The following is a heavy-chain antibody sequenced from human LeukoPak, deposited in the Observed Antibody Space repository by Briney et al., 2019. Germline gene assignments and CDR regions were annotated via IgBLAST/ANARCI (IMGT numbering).Heavy chain of an antibody. CDR2: INHSGIT. CDR1: GGSFSGYY. CDR3: ARGGYCGGDCYSPVGFEP. J-gene: IGHJ5*02. Sequence: SETLSLTCAVYGGSFSGYYWSWIRQPPGKGLEWIGEINHSGITHYNPSLKSGVTISVDTSKNKCSLRLSSVTAADAAVYYCARGGYCGGDCYSPVGFEPWGQGTLVTVSS. V-gene: IGHV4-34*01. D-gene: IGHD2-21*02.